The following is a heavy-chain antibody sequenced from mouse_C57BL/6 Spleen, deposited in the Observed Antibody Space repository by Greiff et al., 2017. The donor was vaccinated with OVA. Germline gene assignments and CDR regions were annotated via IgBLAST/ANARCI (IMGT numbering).Heavy chain of an antibody. V-gene: IGHV1-69*01. CDR1: GYTFTSYW. J-gene: IGHJ4*01. Sequence: VQLQQPGAELVMPGASVKLSCKASGYTFTSYWMHWVKQRPGQGLEWIGEIDPSDSYTNYNQKFKGKSTLTVDKSSSTAYMQLSSLTSEDSAVYYCARRYSNSYAMDYWGQGTSVTVSS. CDR2: IDPSDSYT. D-gene: IGHD2-5*01. CDR3: ARRYSNSYAMDY.